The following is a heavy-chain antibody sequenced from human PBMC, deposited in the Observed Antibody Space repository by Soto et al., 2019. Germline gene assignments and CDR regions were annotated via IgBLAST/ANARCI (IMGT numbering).Heavy chain of an antibody. D-gene: IGHD2-8*01. CDR3: AREVRVRGVAFDI. CDR1: GFTVSSIY. V-gene: IGHV3-66*01. CDR2: IYSGDST. Sequence: GGSLRLSCAASGFTVSSIYMSWVRQAPGKGLEWVSVIYSGDSTYYADSEKGRFTISRDNSKNTLSLQMNSLRAEDTAVYYCAREVRVRGVAFDIWGQGTMVTVSS. J-gene: IGHJ3*02.